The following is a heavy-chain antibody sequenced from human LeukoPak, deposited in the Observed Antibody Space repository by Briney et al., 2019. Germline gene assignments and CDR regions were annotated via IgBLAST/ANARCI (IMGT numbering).Heavy chain of an antibody. CDR3: ENLCSRRPRGNDAVDI. J-gene: IGHJ3*02. CDR1: GFTFSSYW. V-gene: IGHV3-7*01. D-gene: IGHD2-2*01. CDR2: IKQDGSEK. Sequence: GGSLILSCAASGFTFSSYWMSWVRQAPGKGLEWVANIKQDGSEKYYVDSVKGRFTISRDNAKNSLYLQMNSLRAEDTGVYYCENLCSRRPRGNDAVDIWGQGTMVTVAS.